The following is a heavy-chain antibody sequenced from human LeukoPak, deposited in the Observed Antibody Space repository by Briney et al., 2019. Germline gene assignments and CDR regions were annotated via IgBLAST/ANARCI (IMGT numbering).Heavy chain of an antibody. CDR1: GGTFSSYA. CDR3: ARSTPPIVVVPAAINYYFDY. V-gene: IGHV1-69*06. J-gene: IGHJ4*02. CDR2: IIPIFGTA. Sequence: SVKVSCKASGGTFSSYAISWVRQAPGQGLEWMGGIIPIFGTANYAQKFQGRVTITADKSTSTAYMELSSLRSEDTAVYYCARSTPPIVVVPAAINYYFDYWGQGTLVTVSS. D-gene: IGHD2-2*02.